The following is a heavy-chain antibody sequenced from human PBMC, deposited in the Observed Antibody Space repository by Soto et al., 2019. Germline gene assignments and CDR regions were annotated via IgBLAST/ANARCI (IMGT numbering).Heavy chain of an antibody. CDR2: ISYDGSNK. J-gene: IGHJ5*02. CDR1: GFTFSSYA. Sequence: ESGGGVVQPGRSLRLSCAASGFTFSSYAMHWVRQAPGKGLEWVAVISYDGSNKYYADSVKGRFTISRDNSKNTLYLQMNSLRAEDTAVYYCASRELLWFGEGGWFDPWGQGTLVTVSS. D-gene: IGHD3-10*01. V-gene: IGHV3-30-3*01. CDR3: ASRELLWFGEGGWFDP.